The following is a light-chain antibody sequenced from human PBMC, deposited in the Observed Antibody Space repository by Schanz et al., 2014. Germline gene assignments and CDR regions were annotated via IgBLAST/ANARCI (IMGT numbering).Light chain of an antibody. CDR1: QTVTSGY. Sequence: EIVLTQSPGTLSLSPGERVTLSCRASQTVTSGYLAWYQQKPGQTPRLLIYAASTRAPGIPGRFSGSGSGTDFTLTISRLEPEDFAVYYCQQYSKSPLTFGGGTKVEI. CDR3: QQYSKSPLT. CDR2: AAS. J-gene: IGKJ4*01. V-gene: IGKV3-20*01.